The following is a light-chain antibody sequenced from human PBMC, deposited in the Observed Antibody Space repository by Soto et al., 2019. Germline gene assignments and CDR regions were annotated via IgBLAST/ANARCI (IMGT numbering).Light chain of an antibody. Sequence: QPVLTQSPSASASLGASVKLTSTLSSGHSSYTIAWHQQQPEKGPRYLMTLNSDGSHSKGDGIPDRFSGSSSGAERYLSISSLQSEDEADYYCQTWGTGIEVFGGGTKLTVL. V-gene: IGLV4-69*01. CDR3: QTWGTGIEV. J-gene: IGLJ3*02. CDR1: SGHSSYT. CDR2: LNSDGSH.